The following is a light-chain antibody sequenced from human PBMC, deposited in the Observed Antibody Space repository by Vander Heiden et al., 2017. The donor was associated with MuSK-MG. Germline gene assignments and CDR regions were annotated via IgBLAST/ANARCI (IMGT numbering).Light chain of an antibody. V-gene: IGKV3-20*01. CDR1: QSVSSSY. CDR3: QQYGSSPT. Sequence: VLTHSPGTLSLSPGERATLSCRASQSVSSSYLAWYQQKPGQAPRLLINGASSRATGIPDRFSGSGSGTDFTLTISRLEPEDFAVYYCQQYGSSPTFGQGTKVEIK. CDR2: GAS. J-gene: IGKJ1*01.